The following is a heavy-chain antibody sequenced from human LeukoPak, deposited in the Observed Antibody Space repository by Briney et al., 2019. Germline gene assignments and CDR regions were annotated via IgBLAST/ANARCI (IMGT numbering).Heavy chain of an antibody. CDR1: GYTFTSYA. CDR3: AITLSTIIYYYYMDV. V-gene: IGHV1-69*13. J-gene: IGHJ6*03. CDR2: IIPIFGTA. D-gene: IGHD5/OR15-5a*01. Sequence: GASVKVSCKASGYTFTSYATSWVRQAPGQGLEWMGGIIPIFGTANYAQKFQGRVTITADESTSTAYMELSSLRSEDTAVYYCAITLSTIIYYYYMDVWGKGTTVTVSS.